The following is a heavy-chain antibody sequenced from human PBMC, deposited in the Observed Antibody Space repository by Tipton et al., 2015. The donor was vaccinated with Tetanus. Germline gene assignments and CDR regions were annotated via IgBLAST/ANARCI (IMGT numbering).Heavy chain of an antibody. J-gene: IGHJ5*02. CDR1: GDSVSGYY. CDR2: VDRSGTT. CDR3: ARGSDIVVVPGVTRADWFDP. Sequence: TLSLTCTVSGDSVSGYYWSWIRQPAGKGLEWIGRVDRSGTTTYNPPLKGRVTMSLDTSKNQFSLKLTSVTAADTAMYYCARGSDIVVVPGVTRADWFDPWGQGTLVTVSS. D-gene: IGHD2-2*01. V-gene: IGHV4-4*07.